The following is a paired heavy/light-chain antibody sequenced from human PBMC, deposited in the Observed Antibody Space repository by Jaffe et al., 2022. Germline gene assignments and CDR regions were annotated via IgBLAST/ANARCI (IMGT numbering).Heavy chain of an antibody. Sequence: QGQLVESGGGVVQPGGSLRLSCAASGFTFSSLGMHWVRQAPGKGLEWVAFIQYAGSDIFYADSVKGRFTISRDNSKNTLYLQMNNLRTEDTAVYYCALGIGGGSTVAYWGQGTLVTVSS. D-gene: IGHD1-26*01. V-gene: IGHV3-30*02. J-gene: IGHJ4*02. CDR1: GFTFSSLG. CDR3: ALGIGGGSTVAY. CDR2: IQYAGSDI.
Light chain of an antibody. CDR2: KVS. CDR1: QSLVHSDGNTY. CDR3: IQNTHWPLT. Sequence: DVVVTQSPLSLPVTLGQPASISCRSSQSLVHSDGNTYLNWFQQRPGQSPRRLIYKVSNRDSGVPDRFSGSGSGTNFTLKISRVEAEDVGVYYCIQNTHWPLTFGGGTKVEIK. J-gene: IGKJ4*01. V-gene: IGKV2-30*02.